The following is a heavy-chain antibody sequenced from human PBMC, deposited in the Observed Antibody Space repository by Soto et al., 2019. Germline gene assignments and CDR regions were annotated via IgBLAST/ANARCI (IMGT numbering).Heavy chain of an antibody. D-gene: IGHD3-22*01. CDR1: GYSFAGYG. V-gene: IGHV5-10-1*01. CDR2: IDPSDSQT. Sequence: VESLKISFKGAGYSFAGYGITWVRQKPGKGLEWMGRIDPSDSQTYYSPSFRGHVTISVTKSITTVFLQWSSLRASDTAMYYCARQIYDSDTGPNFQYYFDSWGQGTPVTVSS. J-gene: IGHJ4*02. CDR3: ARQIYDSDTGPNFQYYFDS.